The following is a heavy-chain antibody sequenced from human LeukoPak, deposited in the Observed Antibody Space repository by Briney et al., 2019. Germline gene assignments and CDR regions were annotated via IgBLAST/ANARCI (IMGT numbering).Heavy chain of an antibody. CDR2: ISSSSSYI. CDR1: GFTFSSYS. V-gene: IGHV3-21*01. D-gene: IGHD6-13*01. J-gene: IGHJ4*02. Sequence: PGRSLRLSCAASGFTFSSYSMNWVRQAPGKGLEWVSSISSSSSYIYYADSVKGRFTISRDNAKNSLYLQMSSLRAEDTAVYYCARDSRGIAAAGAVGYWDQGTLVTVSS. CDR3: ARDSRGIAAAGAVGY.